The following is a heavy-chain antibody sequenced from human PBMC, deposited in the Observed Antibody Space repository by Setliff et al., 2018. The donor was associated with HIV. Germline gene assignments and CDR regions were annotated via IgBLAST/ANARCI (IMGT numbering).Heavy chain of an antibody. CDR1: GGSISSNNYY. CDR2: IFYSETVYYGGRT. CDR3: ASTGYSSGWSFDY. D-gene: IGHD6-19*01. Sequence: PSETLSLTCTVSGGSISSNNYYWGWIRQPPGKGLEWIGSIFYSETVYYGGRTYYSPSLKSRVTISVDTSKNQFSLKLSSVTAADTAVYYCASTGYSSGWSFDYWGQGTLVTVSS. V-gene: IGHV4-39*07. J-gene: IGHJ4*02.